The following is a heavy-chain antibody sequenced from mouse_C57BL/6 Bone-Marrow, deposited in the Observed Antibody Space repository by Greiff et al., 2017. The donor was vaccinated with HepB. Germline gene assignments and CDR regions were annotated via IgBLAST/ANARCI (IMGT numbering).Heavy chain of an antibody. V-gene: IGHV1-76*01. CDR1: GYTFTDYY. CDR3: ARDGRLREGVY. J-gene: IGHJ2*01. CDR2: IYPGSGNT. Sequence: VQLQQSGAELVRPGASVKLSCKASGYTFTDYYINWVKQRPGQGLEWIARIYPGSGNTYYNEKFKGKATLTAEKSSSTAYMQLSSLTSEDSAVYFCARDGRLREGVYWGQGTTLTVSS. D-gene: IGHD2-4*01.